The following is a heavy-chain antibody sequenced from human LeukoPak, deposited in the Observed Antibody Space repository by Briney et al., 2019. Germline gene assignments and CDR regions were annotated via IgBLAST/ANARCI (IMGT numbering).Heavy chain of an antibody. V-gene: IGHV3-11*01. J-gene: IGHJ4*02. CDR3: ARLRGFIDY. CDR1: GFIYSDYY. D-gene: IGHD3-10*01. Sequence: GGSLRLSCAASGFIYSDYYMSWVRQAPGGGLEWVAYFSSSAGSSVYYADSVKGRFTISRDNANKSLSLQMNGLRADDSAVYYCARLRGFIDYWGQGTVVTVSS. CDR2: FSSSAGSSV.